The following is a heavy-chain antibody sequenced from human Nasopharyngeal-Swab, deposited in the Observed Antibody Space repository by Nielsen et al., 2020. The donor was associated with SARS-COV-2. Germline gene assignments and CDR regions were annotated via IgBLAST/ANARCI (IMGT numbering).Heavy chain of an antibody. CDR3: AKAGGYSSAVAFDI. J-gene: IGHJ3*02. Sequence: GESLKISCAASGFTFSSYWMHWVRQAPGKGLVWVSRINSDGSSTSYADSVKGRFTISRDNSKNTLYLQMNSLRAEDTAVYYCAKAGGYSSAVAFDIWGQGTMVTVSS. CDR2: INSDGSST. D-gene: IGHD5-18*01. CDR1: GFTFSSYW. V-gene: IGHV3-74*01.